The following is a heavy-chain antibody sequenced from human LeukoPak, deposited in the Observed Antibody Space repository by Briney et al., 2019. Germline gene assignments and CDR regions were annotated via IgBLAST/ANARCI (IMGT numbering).Heavy chain of an antibody. J-gene: IGHJ6*03. Sequence: GGSLRLSCAGSGFNFSSYSMSWVRQAPWKGLEFVSSISSSSSFIYYADSVKGRFTISRDNAKKSLSLQMNSLRAEDTAVYYCARDLVVIPRYYYMDVWGKGTTVTVSS. V-gene: IGHV3-21*01. CDR2: ISSSSSFI. CDR1: GFNFSSYS. D-gene: IGHD2-15*01. CDR3: ARDLVVIPRYYYMDV.